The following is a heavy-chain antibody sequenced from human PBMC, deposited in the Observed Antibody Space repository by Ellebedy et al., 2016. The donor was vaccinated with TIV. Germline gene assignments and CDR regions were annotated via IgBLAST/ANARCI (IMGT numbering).Heavy chain of an antibody. CDR3: SRGIAAVMY. J-gene: IGHJ4*02. CDR1: GFTFSNYA. V-gene: IGHV3-21*01. D-gene: IGHD6-13*01. Sequence: GESLKISCAGSGFTFSNYAMTWVRQAPGKGLEWVSSITGSSSYMFYADSVKGRFTISRDNAKNSLSLQMNSLRAEDTAVYYCSRGIAAVMYWGQGTLVTVSS. CDR2: ITGSSSYM.